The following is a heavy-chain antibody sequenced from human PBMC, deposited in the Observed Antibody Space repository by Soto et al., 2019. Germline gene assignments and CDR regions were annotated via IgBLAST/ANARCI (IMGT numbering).Heavy chain of an antibody. CDR3: AKDFPFHSDSSGYHFPDY. V-gene: IGHV3-7*01. CDR2: IKQEGREK. J-gene: IGHJ4*02. Sequence: PGGSLRLSCAASGFTFSRVWMSWVRQAPGKGLEWVASIKQEGREKWYGDSVKGRFTISRDNSKNTLFLEMNSLRAEDTAVYYCAKDFPFHSDSSGYHFPDYWGQGTLVTVSS. D-gene: IGHD3-22*01. CDR1: GFTFSRVW.